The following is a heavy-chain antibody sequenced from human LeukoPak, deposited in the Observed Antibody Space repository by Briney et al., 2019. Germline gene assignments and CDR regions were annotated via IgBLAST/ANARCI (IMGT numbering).Heavy chain of an antibody. CDR3: ARDQPVRGVPDY. J-gene: IGHJ4*02. CDR2: IWYDGSNK. CDR1: GFTFSSYG. D-gene: IGHD3-10*01. Sequence: GRSLRLSCAASGFTFSSYGMHWVRQAPGKGLEWVAVIWYDGSNKYYADSVKGRFTISRDNSKNTLYLQMNSLRAEDTAAYYCARDQPVRGVPDYWGQGTLVTVSS. V-gene: IGHV3-33*01.